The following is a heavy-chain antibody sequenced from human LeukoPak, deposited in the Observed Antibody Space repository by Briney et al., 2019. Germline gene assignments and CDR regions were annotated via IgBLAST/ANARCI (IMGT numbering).Heavy chain of an antibody. Sequence: PSQTLSLTCAISGDSVSRNYAAWNWLRQSPSRGLEWLGRTYYRSKWYSDFAEYVKGRITINPDTSRNQFSLQLNSVTPEDTAVYYCARGQTGSGRIFDYWGQGTLVTVSS. CDR1: GDSVSRNYAA. V-gene: IGHV6-1*01. CDR3: ARGQTGSGRIFDY. CDR2: TYYRSKWYS. D-gene: IGHD2-15*01. J-gene: IGHJ4*02.